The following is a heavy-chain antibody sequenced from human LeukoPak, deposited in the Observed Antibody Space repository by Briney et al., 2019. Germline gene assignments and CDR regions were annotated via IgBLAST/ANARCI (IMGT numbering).Heavy chain of an antibody. CDR1: GGSFSGYY. J-gene: IGHJ6*03. CDR2: INHSGST. D-gene: IGHD3-16*01. Sequence: PSETLSLTCAVYGGSFSGYYWSWIRQPPGKGLEWIGEINHSGSTNYSPSLKGRVTMSVDTSKNQFSLKLSSVTAADTAVYYCARRLGAVPIYYYYMDVWGKGTTVTISS. V-gene: IGHV4-34*01. CDR3: ARRLGAVPIYYYYMDV.